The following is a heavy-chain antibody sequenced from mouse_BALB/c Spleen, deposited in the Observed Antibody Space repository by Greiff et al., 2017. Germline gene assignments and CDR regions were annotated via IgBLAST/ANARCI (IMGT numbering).Heavy chain of an antibody. Sequence: VQRVESGPGLVAPSQSLSITCTVSGFSLTSYGVHWVRQPPGKGLEWLGVIWAGGSTNYNSALMSRLSISKDNSKSQVFLKMNSLQTDDTAMYYCARVPYDYDGFAYWGQGTLVTVSA. V-gene: IGHV2-9*02. J-gene: IGHJ3*01. D-gene: IGHD2-4*01. CDR1: GFSLTSYG. CDR3: ARVPYDYDGFAY. CDR2: IWAGGST.